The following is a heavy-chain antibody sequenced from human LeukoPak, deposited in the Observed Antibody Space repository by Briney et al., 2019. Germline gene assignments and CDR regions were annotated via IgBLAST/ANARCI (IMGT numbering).Heavy chain of an antibody. D-gene: IGHD3-10*01. V-gene: IGHV3-9*01. CDR2: ISWNSGSI. Sequence: RPGGSLRLSCAASGFTFDDYAMHWVRQAPGKGLEWVSGISWNSGSIGYADSVKGRFTISRDNSKKTLSLHMNSLRPEDTAVYYCAKERGRGFGELFTFDYWGPGTLVTVSS. J-gene: IGHJ4*02. CDR3: AKERGRGFGELFTFDY. CDR1: GFTFDDYA.